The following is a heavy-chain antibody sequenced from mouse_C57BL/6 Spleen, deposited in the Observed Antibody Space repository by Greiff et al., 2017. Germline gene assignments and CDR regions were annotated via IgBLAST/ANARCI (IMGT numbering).Heavy chain of an antibody. V-gene: IGHV1-22*01. CDR1: GYTFTDYN. CDR3: ASLASQGFAY. CDR2: INPNNGGT. J-gene: IGHJ3*01. D-gene: IGHD6-1*01. Sequence: EVKLMESGPELVKPGASVKMSCKASGYTFTDYNMHWVKQSHGKSLEWIGYINPNNGGTSYNQKFKGKATLTVNKSSSTAYMELRSLTSEDSAVYDCASLASQGFAYWGQGTLVTVSA.